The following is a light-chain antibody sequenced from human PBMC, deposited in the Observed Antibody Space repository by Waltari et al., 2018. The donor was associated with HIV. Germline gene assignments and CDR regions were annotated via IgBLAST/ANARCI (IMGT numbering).Light chain of an antibody. CDR3: SSYTGRSTHVV. V-gene: IGLV2-14*03. Sequence: QSALAQPAPVSGSPGPSVTIPCTGTSRYVGGYKYVSWYQQHPGKVPQLIIYEVSIRPSGVSDRFSGFKSGNTASLTISGLQAEDEADYHCSSYTGRSTHVVFGGGTKLTVL. CDR1: SRYVGGYKY. CDR2: EVS. J-gene: IGLJ2*01.